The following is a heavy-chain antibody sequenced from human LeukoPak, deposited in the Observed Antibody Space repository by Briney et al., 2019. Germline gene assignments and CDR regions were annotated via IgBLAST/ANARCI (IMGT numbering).Heavy chain of an antibody. CDR2: INTDGTGT. D-gene: IGHD1-26*01. V-gene: IGHV3-74*01. Sequence: PGGHLRLSGAASGVTFSNYWMHWVRQTPGKGLVWVSRINTDGTGTSYADSVKGRFTISRDGAKNTLYLQMSGLRAEDTAVYYCARVKSGSYYPIDYWGQGTLVTVSS. CDR1: GVTFSNYW. CDR3: ARVKSGSYYPIDY. J-gene: IGHJ4*02.